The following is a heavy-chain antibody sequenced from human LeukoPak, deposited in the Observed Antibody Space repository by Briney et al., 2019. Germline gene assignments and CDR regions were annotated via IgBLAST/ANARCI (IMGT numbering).Heavy chain of an antibody. J-gene: IGHJ4*02. D-gene: IGHD3-10*01. Sequence: GGSLRLSCAASGFTFSSYAMSWVRQAPGKGLEWVSAISGSGGSTYYADSVKGRFTISRDNSKNTLYLQMNSLRAEDTAVYYCAKDQPAVLLGFGVQRQLDYWGKGTLVTVSS. CDR3: AKDQPAVLLGFGVQRQLDY. CDR2: ISGSGGST. CDR1: GFTFSSYA. V-gene: IGHV3-23*01.